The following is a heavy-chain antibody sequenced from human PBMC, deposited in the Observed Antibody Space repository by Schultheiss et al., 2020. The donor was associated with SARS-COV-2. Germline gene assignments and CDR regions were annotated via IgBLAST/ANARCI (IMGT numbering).Heavy chain of an antibody. CDR1: GFTFGDYA. D-gene: IGHD6-19*01. Sequence: GESLKISCTASGFTFGDYAMSWFRQAPGKGLEWVGFIRSKAYGGTTEYAASVKGRFTISRDDSKSIAYLQMNSLKTEDTAVYYCTTSRWGGYYFDYWGQGTLVTVSS. CDR3: TTSRWGGYYFDY. V-gene: IGHV3-49*03. J-gene: IGHJ4*02. CDR2: IRSKAYGGTT.